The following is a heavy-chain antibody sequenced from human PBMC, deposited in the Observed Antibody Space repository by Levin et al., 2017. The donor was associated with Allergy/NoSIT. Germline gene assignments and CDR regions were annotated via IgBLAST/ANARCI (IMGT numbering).Heavy chain of an antibody. CDR3: ARDLARTPGERVDY. J-gene: IGHJ4*02. V-gene: IGHV3-48*01. Sequence: GGSLRLSCAASGFSFSGYSMNWVRQAPGKGLEWVSYISSSSSTIYYADSVKGRFTISRDNAKNSLYLQMNSLRAEDTAVYYCARDLARTPGERVDYWGQGTLVTVSS. D-gene: IGHD3-10*01. CDR1: GFSFSGYS. CDR2: ISSSSSTI.